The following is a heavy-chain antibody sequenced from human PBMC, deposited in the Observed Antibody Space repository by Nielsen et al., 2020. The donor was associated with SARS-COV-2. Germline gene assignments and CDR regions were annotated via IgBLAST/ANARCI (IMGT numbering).Heavy chain of an antibody. CDR2: IKEDGSEK. D-gene: IGHD3-22*01. J-gene: IGHJ3*01. V-gene: IGHV3-7*01. Sequence: GGSLRLSCAASGFTFNSYAMHWVRQAPDKGLEWVANIKEDGSEKYYVDSVKGRFTISRDNAKNSLYLQMNSLRAEDTAVYYCARGSSASAFDVWGQGTTVTVSS. CDR1: GFTFNSYA. CDR3: ARGSSASAFDV.